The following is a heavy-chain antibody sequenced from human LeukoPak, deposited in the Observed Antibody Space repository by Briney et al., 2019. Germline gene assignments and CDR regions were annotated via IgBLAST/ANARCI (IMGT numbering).Heavy chain of an antibody. Sequence: SETLSLTCTVSGGPITDHYWSWVRQPPGKGLEWFGSISYSGGTAYNPSLRSRVTISVDTSKNQFSLKVNSVTAADTAVYYCAREVEYYDSSGYRPHAFDIWGQGTLVTVSS. CDR2: ISYSGGT. CDR1: GGPITDHY. D-gene: IGHD3-22*01. J-gene: IGHJ3*02. CDR3: AREVEYYDSSGYRPHAFDI. V-gene: IGHV4-59*05.